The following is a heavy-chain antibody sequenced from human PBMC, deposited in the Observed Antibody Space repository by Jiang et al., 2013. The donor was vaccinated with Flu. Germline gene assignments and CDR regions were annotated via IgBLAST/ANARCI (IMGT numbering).Heavy chain of an antibody. CDR1: GYSFTSYW. V-gene: IGHV5-10-1*01. CDR2: IDPSDSYT. Sequence: GAEVKKPGESLRISCKGSGYSFTSYWISWVRQMPGKGLEWMGRIDPSDSYTNYSPSFQGHVTISADKSISTAYLQWSSLKASDTAMYYCARSMEKGGLWFGELSAYNWFDPWGQGTLVTVSS. J-gene: IGHJ5*02. D-gene: IGHD3-10*01. CDR3: ARSMEKGGLWFGELSAYNWFDP.